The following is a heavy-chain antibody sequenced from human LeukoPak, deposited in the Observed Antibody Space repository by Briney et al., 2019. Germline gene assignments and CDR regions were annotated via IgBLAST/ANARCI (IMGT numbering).Heavy chain of an antibody. CDR3: ARHASAAGSRRRDLDY. Sequence: SETLSLTCTVSGGSISSYYWNWIRQPPGKGLEWIGCIYYSGSTNYNPSLKSRVTISVDTSKNQFSLKLSSVTVADTAVYYCARHASAAGSRRRDLDYWGQGTLVTVSS. J-gene: IGHJ4*02. CDR2: IYYSGST. D-gene: IGHD6-13*01. V-gene: IGHV4-59*08. CDR1: GGSISSYY.